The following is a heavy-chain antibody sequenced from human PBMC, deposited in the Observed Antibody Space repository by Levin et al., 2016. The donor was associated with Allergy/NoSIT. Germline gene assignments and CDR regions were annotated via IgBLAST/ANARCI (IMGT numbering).Heavy chain of an antibody. CDR3: ARDSMPSRALYNWFDP. CDR2: MSSDGSHK. D-gene: IGHD2-2*01. CDR1: GFTFSDYG. J-gene: IGHJ5*02. Sequence: GESLKISCAASGFTFSDYGIHWVRQVPGKGLEWVAVMSSDGSHKYFADSVKGRFTISRDNSKNTLYLEMDSLRLEDTALYYCARDSMPSRALYNWFDPWGQGTLVTVSS. V-gene: IGHV3-30*19.